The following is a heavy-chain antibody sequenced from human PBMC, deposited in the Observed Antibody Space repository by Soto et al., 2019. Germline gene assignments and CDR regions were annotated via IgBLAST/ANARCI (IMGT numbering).Heavy chain of an antibody. CDR3: ARDLGGWPDY. CDR2: INAGNGNT. V-gene: IGHV1-3*01. D-gene: IGHD2-15*01. J-gene: IGHJ4*02. Sequence: QVQLVQSGAELKKPGASVKVSCKASGYTFTSYAMNWVRQPPGQRLEGMGWINAGNGNTKYSQKFQGRVTITRDTSASTAYMELSSLRSEDTAVYYCARDLGGWPDYWGQGTLVTVSS. CDR1: GYTFTSYA.